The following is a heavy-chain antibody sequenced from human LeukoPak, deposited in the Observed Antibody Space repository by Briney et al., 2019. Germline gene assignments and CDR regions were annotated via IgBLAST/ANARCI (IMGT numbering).Heavy chain of an antibody. D-gene: IGHD5-18*01. CDR3: ARGARGYTYGRFDY. CDR1: GFTFSTYE. J-gene: IGHJ4*02. Sequence: GGSLRLSCAAPGFTFSTYEINWVRQAPGKGLEWLSYISSSGGTIYYADPVKGRFTISRDNAKNSLYLHMNSLRAEDTAVYYCARGARGYTYGRFDYWGQGTLVTVSS. V-gene: IGHV3-48*03. CDR2: ISSSGGTI.